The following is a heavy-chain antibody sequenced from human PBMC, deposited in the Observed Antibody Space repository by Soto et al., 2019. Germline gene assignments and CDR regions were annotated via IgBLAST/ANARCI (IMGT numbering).Heavy chain of an antibody. V-gene: IGHV1-2*04. CDR1: GYTFTGYY. J-gene: IGHJ5*02. D-gene: IGHD4-17*01. CDR3: GRDRFSTLTNWFDP. CDR2: INPNSGGT. Sequence: ASVKVSCKASGYTFTGYYMHWVRQAPGQGLEWMGWINPNSGGTNYAQKIQGWVTMTRDTSISTAYMELSRLRSDDTAVYYCGRDRFSTLTNWFDPWGQGTLVTVSS.